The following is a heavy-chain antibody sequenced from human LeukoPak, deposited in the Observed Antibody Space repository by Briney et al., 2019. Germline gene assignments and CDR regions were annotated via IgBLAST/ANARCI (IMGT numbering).Heavy chain of an antibody. D-gene: IGHD6-13*01. V-gene: IGHV3-30*02. J-gene: IGHJ4*02. Sequence: LSGGSLRLSCTASGFTFSSYGMHWVRQAPGKGLEWVTFIRYDGNNKYSADSVKGRFIISRDNSKNTLYLQMNSLRAEDTAVYYCAKDGAAASPPPYYFDYWGQGTLVTVSS. CDR3: AKDGAAASPPPYYFDY. CDR1: GFTFSSYG. CDR2: IRYDGNNK.